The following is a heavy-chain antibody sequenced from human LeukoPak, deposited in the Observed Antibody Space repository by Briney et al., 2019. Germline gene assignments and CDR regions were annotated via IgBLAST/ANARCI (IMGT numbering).Heavy chain of an antibody. CDR1: GFTFSSYS. CDR3: AAGIAVAKYYFDY. J-gene: IGHJ4*02. D-gene: IGHD6-19*01. Sequence: GGSLRLSCAASGFTFSSYSMNWVRQAPGKGLEWVSYISSSSSTIYYADSVKGRFTISRDNAKNSLYLQMNSLRAEDTAVYYCAAGIAVAKYYFDYWGQGTLVTVSS. CDR2: ISSSSSTI. V-gene: IGHV3-48*01.